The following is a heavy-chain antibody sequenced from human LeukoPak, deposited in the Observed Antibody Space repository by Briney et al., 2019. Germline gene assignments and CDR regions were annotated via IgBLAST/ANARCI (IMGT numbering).Heavy chain of an antibody. CDR2: ISSSSSYI. D-gene: IGHD3-10*01. CDR3: ARDDYYGSGSYDY. Sequence: GGSLRLSCAASGFTFSSYSRTWVRQAPGKGLEWVSSISSSSSYIYYADSVKGRFTVSRDNAKNSLYLQMNSLRAEDTAVYYCARDDYYGSGSYDYWGQGTLVTVSS. CDR1: GFTFSSYS. J-gene: IGHJ4*02. V-gene: IGHV3-21*01.